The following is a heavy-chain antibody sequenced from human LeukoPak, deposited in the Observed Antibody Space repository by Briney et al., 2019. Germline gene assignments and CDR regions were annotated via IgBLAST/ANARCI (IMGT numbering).Heavy chain of an antibody. D-gene: IGHD7-27*01. CDR2: ISPYNDNT. CDR1: GYPFTSYG. CDR3: ARDNGGAGNNWFDP. V-gene: IGHV1-18*04. Sequence: ASVKVSCKPSGYPFTSYGISWVRQAPGQGLEWMGWISPYNDNTKYAQKLQGRVTMTRDTSTSTAYMELRSLRSDDTAVYYCARDNGGAGNNWFDPWGQGTLVTVSS. J-gene: IGHJ5*02.